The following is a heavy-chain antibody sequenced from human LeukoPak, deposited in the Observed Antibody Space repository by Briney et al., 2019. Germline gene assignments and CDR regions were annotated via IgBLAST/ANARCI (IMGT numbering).Heavy chain of an antibody. V-gene: IGHV3-23*01. CDR1: GFTFSSYA. Sequence: GGSLRLSCAASGFTFSSYAMSWVRQAPGKGLEWVSAVSGSGGSTYYADSVKGRFTISRDNSKNTLYLQMNSLRAEDTAVYYCAKARYSSSWAFDYWGQGTLVTVSS. CDR3: AKARYSSSWAFDY. CDR2: VSGSGGST. D-gene: IGHD6-13*01. J-gene: IGHJ4*02.